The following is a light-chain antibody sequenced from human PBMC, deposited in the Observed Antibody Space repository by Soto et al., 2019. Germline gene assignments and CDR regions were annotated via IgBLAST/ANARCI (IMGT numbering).Light chain of an antibody. CDR1: QTIGSPC. Sequence: EIVLTQSPGALSLSPGETATLSCRASQTIGSPCLAWYQQKPGQAPRLLIFGSSNRATGIPDRFSGSGSRTDFTLSISRLEPEDFAVYYCQQYASSPLLTFGRGTKVDIK. CDR2: GSS. V-gene: IGKV3-20*01. J-gene: IGKJ4*01. CDR3: QQYASSPLLT.